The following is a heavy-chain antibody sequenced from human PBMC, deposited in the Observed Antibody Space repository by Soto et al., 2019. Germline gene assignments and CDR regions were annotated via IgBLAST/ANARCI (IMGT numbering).Heavy chain of an antibody. D-gene: IGHD1-20*01. V-gene: IGHV3-53*01. CDR3: ATNNTPGGMDV. CDR1: GFTVSANY. CDR2: LSSGGRT. Sequence: GGSLRLSCAATGFTVSANYMGWVRLAPGKGLEWVSVLSSGGRTYYPDSVEGRFTISGDNSKNTVYLQMHSLRAEDTAVYYCATNNTPGGMDVWGQGTTVTVSS. J-gene: IGHJ6*02.